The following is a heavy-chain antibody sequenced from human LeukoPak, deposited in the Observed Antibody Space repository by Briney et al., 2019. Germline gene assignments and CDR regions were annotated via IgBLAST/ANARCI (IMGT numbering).Heavy chain of an antibody. CDR3: ARDAHYYGSGSPSYYFDY. Sequence: GGSLRLSCAASGFTFSSYGIHWVRQAPGKGLEWVAVISYDGSNKYYADSVKGRFTISRDNSKNTLYLQMNSLRAEDTAVYYCARDAHYYGSGSPSYYFDYWGQGTLVTVSS. J-gene: IGHJ4*02. CDR2: ISYDGSNK. D-gene: IGHD3-10*01. CDR1: GFTFSSYG. V-gene: IGHV3-30*03.